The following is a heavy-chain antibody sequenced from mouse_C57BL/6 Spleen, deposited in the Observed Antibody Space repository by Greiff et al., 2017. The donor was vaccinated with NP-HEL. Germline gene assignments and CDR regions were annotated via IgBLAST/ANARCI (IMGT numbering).Heavy chain of an antibody. CDR1: GFSLTSYG. D-gene: IGHD1-1*01. V-gene: IGHV2-6*01. CDR3: ASSHYYGSSYSAY. CDR2: IWGVGST. J-gene: IGHJ3*01. Sequence: VKLMESGPGLVAPSQSLSITCTVSGFSLTSYGVDWVRQSPGKGLEWLGVIWGVGSTNYNSALKSRLSISKDNSKSQVFLKMNSLQTDDTAMYYCASSHYYGSSYSAYWGQGTLVTVSA.